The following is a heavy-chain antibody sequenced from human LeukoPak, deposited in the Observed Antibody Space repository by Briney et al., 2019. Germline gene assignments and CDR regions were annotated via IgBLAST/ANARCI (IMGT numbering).Heavy chain of an antibody. V-gene: IGHV1-69*13. Sequence: ASVKVSCKASGGTFSSYAISWVRQAPGQGLEWMGGIIPIFGTANYAQKFQGRVTITADESTSTAYMELSSLRSEDTAVYYCASSGGYCSSTSCAFDIWGQGTMVTVSS. CDR1: GGTFSSYA. J-gene: IGHJ3*02. D-gene: IGHD2-2*01. CDR3: ASSGGYCSSTSCAFDI. CDR2: IIPIFGTA.